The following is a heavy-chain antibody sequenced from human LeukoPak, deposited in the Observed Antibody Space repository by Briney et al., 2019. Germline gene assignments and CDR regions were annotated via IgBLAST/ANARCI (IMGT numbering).Heavy chain of an antibody. J-gene: IGHJ4*02. D-gene: IGHD1-26*01. CDR2: IYTSGST. CDR3: ARENSGSYREFDY. V-gene: IGHV4-4*07. CDR1: GGSISSYY. Sequence: SETLSLTCTDSGGSISSYYWSWIRQPAGKGLEWIGRIYTSGSTNYNASLKSRVSMSVDTSKNQCSLKLSAVTAADTAVFYCARENSGSYREFDYWGQGTLVTVSS.